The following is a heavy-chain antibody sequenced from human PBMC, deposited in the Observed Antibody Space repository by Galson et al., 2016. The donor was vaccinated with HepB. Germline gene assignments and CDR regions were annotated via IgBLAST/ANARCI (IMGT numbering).Heavy chain of an antibody. CDR2: INHTGSA. Sequence: SETLSLTCTVYGGPFTDYYWTWIRQPPGKGLEWIGEINHTGSAKYSPSLKSRVTISVDTYKSLFSLKLNSVTAADTAVYYCACLRPICGDDCYVPSHFDFWGQGTLVTVSA. V-gene: IGHV4-34*01. J-gene: IGHJ4*02. CDR1: GGPFTDYY. D-gene: IGHD2-21*02. CDR3: ACLRPICGDDCYVPSHFDF.